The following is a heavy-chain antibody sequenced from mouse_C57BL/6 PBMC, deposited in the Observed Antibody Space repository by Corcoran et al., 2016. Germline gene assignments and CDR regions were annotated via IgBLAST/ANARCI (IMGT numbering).Heavy chain of an antibody. D-gene: IGHD4-1*01. J-gene: IGHJ2*01. CDR2: INTYSGVP. CDR1: GYTFTTYG. Sequence: QIQLVQSGPELKKPRETVKISCKASGYTFTTYGMSWVKQAPGKGLKWMGWINTYSGVPTYADDFKGRFAFSLETSASTAYLQINNLKNEDTATYFCAAGYFDYWGQGTTLTVSS. CDR3: AAGYFDY. V-gene: IGHV9-3*01.